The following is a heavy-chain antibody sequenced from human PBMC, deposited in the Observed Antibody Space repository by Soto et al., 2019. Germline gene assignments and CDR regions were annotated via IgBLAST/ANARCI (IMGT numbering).Heavy chain of an antibody. V-gene: IGHV3-7*01. CDR2: INEDGRER. J-gene: IGHJ4*02. Sequence: PGGSLRLSCAASGFTFSSYCMTWVRQAPGKGLEWVANINEDGRERKYVDSVKGRFTISRDNAKNSLYLQMNSLRVEDTAVYYCVIDRQWGAEIYIWGLEDVVTISS. CDR3: VIDRQWGAEIYI. D-gene: IGHD6-19*01. CDR1: GFTFSSYC.